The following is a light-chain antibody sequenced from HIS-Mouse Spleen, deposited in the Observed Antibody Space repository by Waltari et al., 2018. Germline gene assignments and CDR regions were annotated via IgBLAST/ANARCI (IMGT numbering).Light chain of an antibody. Sequence: DIVMTQSPLSLPVTPGEPASISCRSSQSLLHSNGYNYLDWYLQKPGQSPQLLIYLGSSRDSVVPDRFSGSGSGTDFTLKISRVEAEDVGVYYCMQALQTPYTFGQGTKLEIK. CDR1: QSLLHSNGYNY. V-gene: IGKV2-28*01. CDR2: LGS. CDR3: MQALQTPYT. J-gene: IGKJ2*01.